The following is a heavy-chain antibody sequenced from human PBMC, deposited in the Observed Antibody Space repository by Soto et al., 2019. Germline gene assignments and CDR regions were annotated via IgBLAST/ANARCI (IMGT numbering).Heavy chain of an antibody. Sequence: ASVKVSCKVSGYTLTELSMHWVRQAPGKGLEWMGGFEPEDGETIYAQKFQGRVTMTENTSTDTAYMELSSLRSEDTAVYYCATDRRLSSSSWPPYYYYGMDVWGQGTTVTVSS. CDR3: ATDRRLSSSSWPPYYYYGMDV. J-gene: IGHJ6*02. CDR1: GYTLTELS. V-gene: IGHV1-24*01. D-gene: IGHD6-13*01. CDR2: FEPEDGET.